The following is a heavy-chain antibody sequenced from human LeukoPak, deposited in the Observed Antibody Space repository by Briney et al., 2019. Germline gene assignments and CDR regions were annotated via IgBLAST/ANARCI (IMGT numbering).Heavy chain of an antibody. CDR2: ISGSGGST. V-gene: IGHV3-23*01. Sequence: GGSLMLSCAASGFTFSSYAMSRVRQAPGKGLEWVSAISGSGGSTYYADSVKGRFTISRDNSKNTLYLQMNSLRAEDTAVYYCAKFQWELPDAFDIWGQGTMVTVSS. J-gene: IGHJ3*02. D-gene: IGHD1-26*01. CDR1: GFTFSSYA. CDR3: AKFQWELPDAFDI.